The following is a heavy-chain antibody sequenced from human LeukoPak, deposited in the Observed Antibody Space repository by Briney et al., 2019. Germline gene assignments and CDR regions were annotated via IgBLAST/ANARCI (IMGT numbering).Heavy chain of an antibody. Sequence: PSETLSLTCPVSGGSMRDYYWSWIRQPPGKGLEWIGNIYYSGSTNYNPSLKSRVTISVDTSKNQFSLKVRSVTAADTAVYYCARGFGYYDVLTAFWGQGTLVTVSS. V-gene: IGHV4-59*01. D-gene: IGHD3-9*01. CDR1: GGSMRDYY. CDR2: IYYSGST. J-gene: IGHJ4*02. CDR3: ARGFGYYDVLTAF.